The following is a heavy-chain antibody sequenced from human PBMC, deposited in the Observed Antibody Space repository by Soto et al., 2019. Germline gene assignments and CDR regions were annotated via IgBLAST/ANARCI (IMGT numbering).Heavy chain of an antibody. CDR2: IIPASGTA. J-gene: IGHJ4*02. CDR3: VRALDQPPVGLYFDT. CDR1: GGTFNSYL. D-gene: IGHD2-2*01. V-gene: IGHV1-69*06. Sequence: QVQLVQSGAEVKNPGSSVKVSCKTSGGTFNSYLIDWVRQAPGQGLEWMGGIIPASGTAKYAQKFQGRVTITADKSTTTAYMELRALTSDDTAVYYCVRALDQPPVGLYFDTWAQGTLVTVSS.